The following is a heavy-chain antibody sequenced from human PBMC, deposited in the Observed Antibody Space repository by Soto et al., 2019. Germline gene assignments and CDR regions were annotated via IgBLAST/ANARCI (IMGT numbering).Heavy chain of an antibody. Sequence: SETLSLTCTVSGGSISSSSYYWGWIRQPPGKGLEWIGSIYYSGSTYYNPSLKSRVTISVDTSKNQFSLKLSSVTAADTAVYYCARRRVRETSFKLAPYNWFDPWGQGTLVTVSS. V-gene: IGHV4-39*01. CDR2: IYYSGST. CDR3: ARRRVRETSFKLAPYNWFDP. J-gene: IGHJ5*02. CDR1: GGSISSSSYY. D-gene: IGHD3-10*01.